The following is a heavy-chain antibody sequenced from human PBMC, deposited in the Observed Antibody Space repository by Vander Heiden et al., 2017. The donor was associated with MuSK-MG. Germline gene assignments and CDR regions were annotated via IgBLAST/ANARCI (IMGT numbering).Heavy chain of an antibody. CDR2: LYYSGST. Sequence: QLQLQESGPGLVKPSETLSLTCTVSGGSISSSSYYWGWIRQPPGKGLEWIGSLYYSGSTYYNPSLKSRVTISVDTSKNQFSLKLSSVTAADTAVYYCASLLPMTAGEKPNSDYWGQGTRVNVSS. CDR1: GGSISSSSYY. CDR3: ASLLPMTAGEKPNSDY. D-gene: IGHD2-21*02. J-gene: IGHJ4*02. V-gene: IGHV4-39*01.